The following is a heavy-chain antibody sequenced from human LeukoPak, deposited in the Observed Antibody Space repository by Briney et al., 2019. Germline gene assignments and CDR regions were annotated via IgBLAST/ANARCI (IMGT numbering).Heavy chain of an antibody. CDR3: ARDLYCSSTSCYVGAFDI. V-gene: IGHV3-21*01. D-gene: IGHD2-2*01. Sequence: PGGSLRLSCAASGFTFSSYSMNWVRQAPGKGLEWVSSISSSSSYIYYADSAKGRFTISRDNAKNSLYLQMNSLRAEDTAVYYCARDLYCSSTSCYVGAFDIWGQGTMVTVSS. J-gene: IGHJ3*02. CDR2: ISSSSSYI. CDR1: GFTFSSYS.